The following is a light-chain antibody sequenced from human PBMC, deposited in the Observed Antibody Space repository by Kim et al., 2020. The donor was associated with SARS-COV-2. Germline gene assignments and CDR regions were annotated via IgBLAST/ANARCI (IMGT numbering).Light chain of an antibody. CDR2: QDN. Sequence: VSPGQTARITGSGDKLGETYTSWYQHKSGQSPVVVIYQDNKRPSGMTERFSGSSSGNTATLTISGTQPMDEADYYCQTWDSTTVIFGGGTQLTVL. CDR1: KLGETY. V-gene: IGLV3-1*01. J-gene: IGLJ2*01. CDR3: QTWDSTTVI.